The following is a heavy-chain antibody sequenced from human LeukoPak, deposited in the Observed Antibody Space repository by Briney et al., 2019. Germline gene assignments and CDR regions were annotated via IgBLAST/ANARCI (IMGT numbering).Heavy chain of an antibody. J-gene: IGHJ6*02. D-gene: IGHD3-22*01. CDR3: ARDSYYYDSSGYYAGYYYYYGMDA. Sequence: ASVKVSCKASGYTFTSYGISWVRQAPGQGLEWMGWISAYNGNTNYAQKLQGRVTMTTDTSTSTAYMELRSLRSDDTAVYYCARDSYYYDSSGYYAGYYYYYGMDAWGQGTTVTVSS. CDR1: GYTFTSYG. CDR2: ISAYNGNT. V-gene: IGHV1-18*01.